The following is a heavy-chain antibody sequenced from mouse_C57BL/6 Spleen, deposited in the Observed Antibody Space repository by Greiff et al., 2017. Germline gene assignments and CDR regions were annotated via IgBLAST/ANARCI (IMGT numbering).Heavy chain of an antibody. CDR3: TRELGLGYFDY. Sequence: EVKLVESGAGLVKPGGSLKLSCAASGFTFSSYAMSWVRQTPEKRLEWVAYISSGGDYIYYADTVKGRFTISRDNARNTLYLQMSSLKSEDTAMYYCTRELGLGYFDYWGQGTTLTVSS. V-gene: IGHV5-9-1*02. CDR2: ISSGGDYI. CDR1: GFTFSSYA. D-gene: IGHD4-1*01. J-gene: IGHJ2*01.